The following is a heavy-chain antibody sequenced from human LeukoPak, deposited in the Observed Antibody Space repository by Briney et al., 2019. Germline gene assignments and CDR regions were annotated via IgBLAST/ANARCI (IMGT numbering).Heavy chain of an antibody. CDR3: ARHSVGGTTAAYYFDY. J-gene: IGHJ4*02. CDR1: GGSISSYY. V-gene: IGHV4-4*09. Sequence: SETLSLTCTVSGGSISSYYWSWIRQPPGKGLEWIGYIYTSGSTNYNPSLKSRVTISVDTSKNQFSLKLSSVTAADTAVYYCARHSVGGTTAAYYFDYWGQGTLVTVS. D-gene: IGHD1-7*01. CDR2: IYTSGST.